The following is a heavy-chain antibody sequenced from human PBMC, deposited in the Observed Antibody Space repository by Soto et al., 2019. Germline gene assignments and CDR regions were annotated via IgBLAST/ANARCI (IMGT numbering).Heavy chain of an antibody. J-gene: IGHJ3*02. CDR2: FDPEDGET. CDR3: ATGRGYFYGSGSYYNVLSLGYAFDI. D-gene: IGHD3-10*01. Sequence: ASVKVSCKVSGYTLTELSMHWVRQAPGKGLEWMGGFDPEDGETIYAQKFQGRVTMTEDTSTDTAYMELSSLRSEDTAVYYCATGRGYFYGSGSYYNVLSLGYAFDIWGQGTMVTVSS. CDR1: GYTLTELS. V-gene: IGHV1-24*01.